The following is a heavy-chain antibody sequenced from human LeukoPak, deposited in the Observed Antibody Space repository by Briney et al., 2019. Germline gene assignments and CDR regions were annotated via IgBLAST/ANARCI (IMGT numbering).Heavy chain of an antibody. Sequence: SETLSLTCTFSGGSISSSSYYLGWIRQPPGKGLEWIGSIYYSGSTYYNPSLKSRVTISVDTSKNQFSLKLSSVTAADTAVYYCTREGLNMVRGVIPKEAWGWFDPWGQGTLVTVSS. CDR2: IYYSGST. CDR1: GGSISSSSYY. D-gene: IGHD3-10*01. J-gene: IGHJ5*02. V-gene: IGHV4-39*07. CDR3: TREGLNMVRGVIPKEAWGWFDP.